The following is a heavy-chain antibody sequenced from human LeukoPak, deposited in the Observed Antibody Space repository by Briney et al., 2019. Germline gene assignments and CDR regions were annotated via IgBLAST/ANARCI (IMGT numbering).Heavy chain of an antibody. Sequence: SETLSLTCTVSGGSISTYYWTWIRQPPGKGLEWIGYIYYSGSTNYNPSLKSRVTISVDTSKNQFSLKLSSVTAADTAVYYCARGRTVTTSDGMDVWGQGTTVTVSS. CDR1: GGSISTYY. CDR2: IYYSGST. D-gene: IGHD4-11*01. CDR3: ARGRTVTTSDGMDV. J-gene: IGHJ6*02. V-gene: IGHV4-59*01.